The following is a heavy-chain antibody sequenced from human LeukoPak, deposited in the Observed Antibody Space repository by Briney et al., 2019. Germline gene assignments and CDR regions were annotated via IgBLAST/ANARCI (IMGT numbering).Heavy chain of an antibody. CDR2: IYHSGST. Sequence: SDTLSLTCAVSGSSISSGYYWGWIRQPPGKGLECIGSIYHSGSTYYNPPLRSRVTISVDTSKNQFSLKLSSVTAADTAVYYCARNNTRTVSRGSSRRRANAFDIWGQGTMVTVSS. CDR1: GSSISSGYY. J-gene: IGHJ3*02. V-gene: IGHV4-38-2*01. D-gene: IGHD6-13*01. CDR3: ARNNTRTVSRGSSRRRANAFDI.